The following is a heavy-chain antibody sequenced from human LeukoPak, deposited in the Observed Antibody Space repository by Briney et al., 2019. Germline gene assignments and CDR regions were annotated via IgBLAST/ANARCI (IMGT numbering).Heavy chain of an antibody. V-gene: IGHV1-46*01. D-gene: IGHD3-10*01. CDR1: GYTFTSYY. Sequence: ASVKVSCKASGYTFTSYYMHWVRQAPGQGLEWMGIINPSGGSTSYAQKFQGRVTMTRDTSTSTVYMELSSLRSEDTAVYYCASSFTLYGSGSFNWFDPWGQGTLVTVSS. CDR3: ASSFTLYGSGSFNWFDP. CDR2: INPSGGST. J-gene: IGHJ5*02.